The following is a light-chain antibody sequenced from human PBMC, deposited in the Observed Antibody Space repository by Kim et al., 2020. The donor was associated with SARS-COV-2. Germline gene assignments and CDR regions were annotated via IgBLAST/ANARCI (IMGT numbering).Light chain of an antibody. Sequence: QSALTQPASVSGSPGQSIAISCTGTSSDVGSYNLVSWYQQHPGKAPKLMIYEDSKRPSGASNRFSGSKSGNTASLTISGLQAEDEADYYCCSYAGSSTWVFGGGTKLTVL. J-gene: IGLJ3*02. CDR3: CSYAGSSTWV. V-gene: IGLV2-23*01. CDR1: SSDVGSYNL. CDR2: EDS.